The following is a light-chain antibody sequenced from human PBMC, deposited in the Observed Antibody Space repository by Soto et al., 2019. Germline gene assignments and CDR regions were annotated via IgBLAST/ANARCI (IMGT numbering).Light chain of an antibody. J-gene: IGKJ2*01. Sequence: DIQMTQSPSSLSASVGDRVTITCRASQSISSYLNWYQQKPGKAPKLLIYAASSLQSGVPSRFSGSGSGTDFTLTISSLQPEDFATYYCQPSYSTPRMYTFGQGTKLEIK. CDR2: AAS. CDR1: QSISSY. CDR3: QPSYSTPRMYT. V-gene: IGKV1-39*01.